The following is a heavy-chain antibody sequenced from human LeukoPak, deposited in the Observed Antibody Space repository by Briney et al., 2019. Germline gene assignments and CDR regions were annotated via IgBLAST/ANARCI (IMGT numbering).Heavy chain of an antibody. D-gene: IGHD5-24*01. Sequence: PGGSLRPSCAPPESSVGGNSTSGVPPAPGKRLEWASGIYSGGSTYYADSVKGRFTISRHISKNTLYLQMNSLRAEDTAMYCCARGGSRDGYNYPFFDYWGQGTLVTVSS. J-gene: IGHJ4*02. CDR1: ESSVGGNS. CDR2: IYSGGST. V-gene: IGHV3-53*04. CDR3: ARGGSRDGYNYPFFDY.